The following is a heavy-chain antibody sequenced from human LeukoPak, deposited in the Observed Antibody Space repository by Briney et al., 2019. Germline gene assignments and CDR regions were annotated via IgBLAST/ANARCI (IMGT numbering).Heavy chain of an antibody. CDR3: ARETRFPVTAAQFLDY. D-gene: IGHD2-21*02. V-gene: IGHV1-18*01. CDR1: GYTFTSYG. CDR2: ISAYNGNT. J-gene: IGHJ4*02. Sequence: ASVKVSCKASGYTFTSYGISWVRQAPGQGLEWMGWISAYNGNTNYAQKLQGRVTMTTDASTSTAYMELRSLRSDDTAVYYCARETRFPVTAAQFLDYWGQGTLVTVSS.